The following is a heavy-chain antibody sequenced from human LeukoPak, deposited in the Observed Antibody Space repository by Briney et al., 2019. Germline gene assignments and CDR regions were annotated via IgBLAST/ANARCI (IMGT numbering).Heavy chain of an antibody. D-gene: IGHD4-11*01. CDR2: IYSGGSP. V-gene: IGHV3-53*01. CDR3: ARGRQCDA. CDR1: GFIVSANY. Sequence: PGGSLRLSCAASGFIVSANYMNWVRQAPGKGLEWVSVIYSGGSPFYADSVKGRFTISRDNSKNTVYLQMNNLRVEDTAVYYCARGRQCDAWGQGTLVTVST. J-gene: IGHJ5*02.